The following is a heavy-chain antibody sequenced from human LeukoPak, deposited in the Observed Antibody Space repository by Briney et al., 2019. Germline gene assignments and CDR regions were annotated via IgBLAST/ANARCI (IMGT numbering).Heavy chain of an antibody. J-gene: IGHJ4*02. CDR1: GGSISSYY. CDR2: IYYSGST. Sequence: PSETLSLTCTVSGGSISSYYWSWIRQPPGKGLEWIGYIYYSGSTNYNPSLTSRVSMSVDLSKNQFSLKLNSVTAADTAVYYCARGATTVTPNDYWGQGTLVTVSS. CDR3: ARGATTVTPNDY. V-gene: IGHV4-59*01. D-gene: IGHD4-11*01.